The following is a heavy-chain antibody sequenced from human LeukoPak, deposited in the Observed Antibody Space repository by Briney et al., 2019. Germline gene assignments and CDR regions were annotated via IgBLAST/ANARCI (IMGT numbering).Heavy chain of an antibody. CDR1: GGSISSSSYY. D-gene: IGHD2-2*02. CDR3: ARQRKLNTLF. V-gene: IGHV4-39*01. CDR2: IYYSGST. J-gene: IGHJ4*02. Sequence: SSETLSLTCTVSGGSISSSSYYWDWIRQPPGKGLEWIGSIYYSGSTYYNPSLKSRVTISVDTSENRFSLKLTSVTAADTATYYCARQRKLNTLFWGQGILVTVSS.